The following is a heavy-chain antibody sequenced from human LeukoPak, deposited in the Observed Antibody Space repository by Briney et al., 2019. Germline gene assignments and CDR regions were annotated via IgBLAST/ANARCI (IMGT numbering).Heavy chain of an antibody. V-gene: IGHV4-4*02. Sequence: SETLSLTCAVSGGSISSSNWWSWVRQPPGQGLEWIGEIYHSGSTNYNPSLKSRVTISVDKSKNQFSLKLSSVTAADTAVYYCATTPREYSSTWYYFDYWGQGILVTVSS. J-gene: IGHJ4*02. CDR3: ATTPREYSSTWYYFDY. CDR2: IYHSGST. D-gene: IGHD6-13*01. CDR1: GGSISSSNW.